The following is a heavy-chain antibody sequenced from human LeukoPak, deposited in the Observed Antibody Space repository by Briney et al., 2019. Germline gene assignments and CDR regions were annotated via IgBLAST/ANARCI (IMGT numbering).Heavy chain of an antibody. CDR3: ARGRDLDCSSTSCSMFDY. V-gene: IGHV1-2*02. Sequence: GASVKVSCKASGYSFTSYVMHWVRQAPGQRLEWMGWINPNSGGTNYAQKFQGRVTMTRDTSINTAYMELSRLTSDDTAVYYCARGRDLDCSSTSCSMFDYWGQGTLVTVSS. CDR1: GYSFTSYV. CDR2: INPNSGGT. J-gene: IGHJ4*02. D-gene: IGHD2-2*01.